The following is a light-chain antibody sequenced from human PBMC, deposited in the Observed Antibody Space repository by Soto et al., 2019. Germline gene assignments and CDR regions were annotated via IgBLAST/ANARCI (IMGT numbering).Light chain of an antibody. CDR3: QHRDSYST. CDR1: QGISSY. V-gene: IGKV1-9*01. J-gene: IGKJ5*01. Sequence: DIQLTQSPSFLSASVGDRVTITCRASQGISSYLAWYQQKPGKAPKLLIYAASTLQSGVPSRFSGSGSGTEFTLTISSLQPDDFAAYYCQHRDSYSTFGQGTRLEIK. CDR2: AAS.